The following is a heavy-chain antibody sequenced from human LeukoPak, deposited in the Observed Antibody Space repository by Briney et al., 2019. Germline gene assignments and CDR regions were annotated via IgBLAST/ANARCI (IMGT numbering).Heavy chain of an antibody. CDR3: ARVASNIPAARVSFDY. CDR1: GFTFSSYS. V-gene: IGHV3-21*01. CDR2: ISGSSSYI. J-gene: IGHJ4*02. Sequence: GGSLRLSCAASGFTFSSYSMNWVRQAPGKVLEWVSSISGSSSYIYYADSVKGRFTISRDNAKNSLYLQMNSLRAEDTAVYYCARVASNIPAARVSFDYWGQGTLVTVSS. D-gene: IGHD2-2*01.